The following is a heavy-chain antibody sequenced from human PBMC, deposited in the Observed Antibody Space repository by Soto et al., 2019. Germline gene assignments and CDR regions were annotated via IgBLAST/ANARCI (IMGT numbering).Heavy chain of an antibody. V-gene: IGHV3-23*01. CDR2: ISGSGGST. Sequence: LRLSCAASGFTFSSYAMCCVRQAPGKGLGRASAISGSGGSTYYADPVEGRFTISRYNSKNTLYLQLNSLCAAETAEYYFAKGLVVVVADTTPFDYWCRGTLVTVSS. J-gene: IGHJ4*02. CDR1: GFTFSSYA. D-gene: IGHD2-15*01. CDR3: AKGLVVVVADTTPFDY.